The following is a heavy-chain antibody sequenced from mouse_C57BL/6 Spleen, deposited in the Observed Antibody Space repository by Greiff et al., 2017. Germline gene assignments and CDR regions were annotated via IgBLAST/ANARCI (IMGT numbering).Heavy chain of an antibody. D-gene: IGHD2-5*01. J-gene: IGHJ2*01. CDR2: IDPSDSET. CDR1: GYTFTSYW. V-gene: IGHV1-52*01. CDR3: ARSAYYSNSYYFDY. Sequence: QVQLKQPGAELVRPGSSVKLSCKASGYTFTSYWMHWVKQRPIQGLEWIGNIDPSDSETHYNQKFKDKATLTVDKSSSTAYMQLSSLTSEDSAVYYCARSAYYSNSYYFDYWGQGTTLTVSS.